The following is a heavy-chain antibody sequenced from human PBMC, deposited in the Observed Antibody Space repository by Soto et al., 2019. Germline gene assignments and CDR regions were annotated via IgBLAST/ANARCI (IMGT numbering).Heavy chain of an antibody. J-gene: IGHJ4*02. V-gene: IGHV4-39*01. CDR2: ISYRGHT. D-gene: IGHD3-9*01. CDR1: GDSINSDKYY. Sequence: QLQESGPGLVKPSETLSLTCSVSGDSINSDKYYWGWIRQPPGKGLEWIGSISYRGHTYYNPSRPTRVTISLDKSKSQFSLRLNSVTAADSAVYFCARLEGLATISYYFDFWGQGAQVTVSS. CDR3: ARLEGLATISYYFDF.